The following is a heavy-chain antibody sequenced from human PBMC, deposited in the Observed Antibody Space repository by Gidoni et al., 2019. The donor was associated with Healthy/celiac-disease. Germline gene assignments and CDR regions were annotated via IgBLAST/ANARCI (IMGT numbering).Heavy chain of an antibody. CDR1: GFTFSSYW. D-gene: IGHD3-3*01. J-gene: IGHJ5*02. CDR3: ASTYDFWSGFFGTDENWFDP. V-gene: IGHV3-74*01. Sequence: EVQLVESGGGLVQPGGSLRLSCAASGFTFSSYWMHWVRQAPGKGLVGVSRMNRDGSRKSYADSVKGRVTISRDNAKNTLYLQMNSLRAEDTAVYYCASTYDFWSGFFGTDENWFDPWGQGTLVTVSS. CDR2: MNRDGSRK.